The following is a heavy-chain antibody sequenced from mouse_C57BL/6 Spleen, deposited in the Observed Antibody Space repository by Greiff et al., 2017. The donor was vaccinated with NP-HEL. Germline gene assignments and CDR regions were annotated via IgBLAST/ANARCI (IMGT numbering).Heavy chain of an antibody. J-gene: IGHJ4*01. D-gene: IGHD2-14*01. CDR3: ARGYRGYAMDY. CDR1: GYTFTSYW. CDR2: IDPSDSYT. Sequence: QVHVKQPGAELVMPGASVKLSCKASGYTFTSYWMHWVKQRPGQGLEWIGEIDPSDSYTNYNQKFKGKSTVTVDKSSSTAYMQLSSLTSEDSAVYYCARGYRGYAMDYWGQGTSVTVSS. V-gene: IGHV1-69*01.